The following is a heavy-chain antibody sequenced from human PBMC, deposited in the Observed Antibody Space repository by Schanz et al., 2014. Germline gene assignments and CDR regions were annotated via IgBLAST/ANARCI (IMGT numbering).Heavy chain of an antibody. D-gene: IGHD1-1*01. Sequence: QLVQSGSEFRKPGASVKVSCKASGYIFSSYAIHWMRQAPGQGLEWLGRFTHISQKFQGRVTMTRDTSSTTAYMELNSLRSDDTAVYYCVRELSGGTFDYWGQGALVTVS. CDR2: FT. CDR1: GYIFSSYA. CDR3: VRELSGGTFDY. J-gene: IGHJ4*02. V-gene: IGHV1-2*06.